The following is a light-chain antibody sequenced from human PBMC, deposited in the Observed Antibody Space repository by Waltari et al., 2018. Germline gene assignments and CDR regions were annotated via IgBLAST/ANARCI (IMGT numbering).Light chain of an antibody. CDR2: DNN. V-gene: IGLV1-44*01. J-gene: IGLJ2*01. CDR1: VSNIGDNS. CDR3: AAWDDSLNGPV. Sequence: QSVLTQPPSASGTPGQRVTIPCSGTVSNIGDNSVNWYQQLPGTAPKLLIYDNNERPSGVPDRFSGSKSGTSASLAISGLQSEDEADYHCAAWDDSLNGPVFGGGTKLTVL.